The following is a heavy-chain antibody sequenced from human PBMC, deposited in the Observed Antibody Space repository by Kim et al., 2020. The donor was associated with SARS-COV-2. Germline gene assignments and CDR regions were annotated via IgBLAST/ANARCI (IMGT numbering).Heavy chain of an antibody. CDR3: ARVVIVAGSNYFYYY. V-gene: IGHV3-23*01. CDR1: GFTFSIYG. Sequence: GGSLRLSCVASGFTFSIYGLSWVRQAPGKGLEWISVMSSGGGTEYYADSVRGRFSITRDDSKTTLFLQMYSLRDEDTATYFCARVVIVAGSNYFYYY. J-gene: IGHJ6*03. D-gene: IGHD3-22*01. CDR2: MSSGGGTE.